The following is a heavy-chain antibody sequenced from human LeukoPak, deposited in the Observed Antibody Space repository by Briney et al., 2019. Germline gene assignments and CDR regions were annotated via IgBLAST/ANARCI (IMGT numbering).Heavy chain of an antibody. V-gene: IGHV3-7*03. J-gene: IGHJ3*02. CDR3: ARRAALDI. CDR2: IKQDGSEK. CDR1: GFTFSSYS. Sequence: GGSLRLSCAASGFTFSSYSMNWVRQAPGKGLEWVANIKQDGSEKYYVDSVKGRFTISRDNAKNSLYLQMNSLRAEDTAVYYCARRAALDIWGQGTMVTVSS.